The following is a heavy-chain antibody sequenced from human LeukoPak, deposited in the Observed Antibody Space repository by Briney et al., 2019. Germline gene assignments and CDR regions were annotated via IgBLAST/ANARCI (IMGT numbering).Heavy chain of an antibody. D-gene: IGHD3-9*01. Sequence: PGESLKISFKGSGXRFTNYCMGWVRQMPGKGLEWMGAIYPGDSDTRYSTSFQGKVPIAADQPISTAYLQWSSLKASDTAMYYCARPLRASIFHAFDIWGQGTMVTVSS. CDR2: IYPGDSDT. CDR3: ARPLRASIFHAFDI. CDR1: GXRFTNYC. V-gene: IGHV5-51*01. J-gene: IGHJ3*02.